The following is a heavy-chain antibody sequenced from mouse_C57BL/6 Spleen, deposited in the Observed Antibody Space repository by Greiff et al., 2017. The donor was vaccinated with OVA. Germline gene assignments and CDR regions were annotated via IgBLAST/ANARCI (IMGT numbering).Heavy chain of an antibody. J-gene: IGHJ1*03. CDR2: IYPRDGST. D-gene: IGHD2-3*01. V-gene: IGHV1-85*01. CDR1: GYTLTSYD. Sequence: QVQLQQSGPELVKPGASVKLSCKASGYTLTSYDINWVKQRPGQGLEWIGWIYPRDGSTKYNEKFKGKATLTVDTSSSTAYMELHSLTSEDSAVYFCARYDGYYDWYFDVWGTGTTVTVSS. CDR3: ARYDGYYDWYFDV.